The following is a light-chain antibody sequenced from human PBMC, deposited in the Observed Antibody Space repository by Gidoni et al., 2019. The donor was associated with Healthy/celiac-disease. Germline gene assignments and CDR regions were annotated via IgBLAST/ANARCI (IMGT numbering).Light chain of an antibody. V-gene: IGKV1-39*01. CDR2: AAS. Sequence: DIQLTQSPSSLSASVGDRVTITCRASQSSSSYLDWYQQKPGKAPKLLIYAASSLQSGVPSRFSGSGSGTDFTLTISSLQPEDFATYYCQQSYSTPQTYTFGQGTKLEIK. J-gene: IGKJ2*01. CDR3: QQSYSTPQTYT. CDR1: QSSSSY.